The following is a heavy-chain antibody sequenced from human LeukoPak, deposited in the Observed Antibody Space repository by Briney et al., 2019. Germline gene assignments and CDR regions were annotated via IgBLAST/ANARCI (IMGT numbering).Heavy chain of an antibody. Sequence: PGGSLRLSCAASGFTFSSYAMSWVRQAPGKGLEWVSAISGSGGSTYYADSVRGRFTISRDNSKNTLYLQMNSLRAEDTAVYYCARVTTCGGDCYGYYYYYMDVWGKGTTVTISS. J-gene: IGHJ6*03. CDR1: GFTFSSYA. CDR2: ISGSGGST. D-gene: IGHD2-21*02. V-gene: IGHV3-23*01. CDR3: ARVTTCGGDCYGYYYYYMDV.